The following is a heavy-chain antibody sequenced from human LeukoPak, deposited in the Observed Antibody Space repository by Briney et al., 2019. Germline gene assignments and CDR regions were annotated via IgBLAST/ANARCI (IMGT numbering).Heavy chain of an antibody. CDR3: LKGGVGF. D-gene: IGHD2-8*02. CDR2: ISSDGTTT. V-gene: IGHV3-64D*09. Sequence: GGSLRLSCAAPESTFGSYGRHWFGKAPGEGLESVSAISSDGTTTHYTDSVKGRFTISRDNSKNTLYLQMSSLRAEDTAVYYCLKGGVGFWGQGTLVTVSS. CDR1: ESTFGSYG. J-gene: IGHJ4*02.